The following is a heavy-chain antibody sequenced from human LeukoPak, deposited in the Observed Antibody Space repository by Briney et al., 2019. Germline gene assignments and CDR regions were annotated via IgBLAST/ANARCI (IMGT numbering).Heavy chain of an antibody. CDR3: ARGGVAAKYYFDF. CDR2: IYYSGAT. CDR1: GGSISPLY. V-gene: IGHV4-59*11. D-gene: IGHD3-10*01. J-gene: IGHJ4*02. Sequence: SETLSLTCTVSGGSISPLYWSWIRQPPGKGLEFIGYIYYSGATNYNPSLTSRVTLSVDTSKNQFSLKLSSVTAADTAVDYCARGGVAAKYYFDFWGQGTLVTVSS.